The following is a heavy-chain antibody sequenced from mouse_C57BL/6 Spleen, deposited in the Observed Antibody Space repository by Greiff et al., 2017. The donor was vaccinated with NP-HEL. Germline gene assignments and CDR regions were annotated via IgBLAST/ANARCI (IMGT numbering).Heavy chain of an antibody. Sequence: QVQLQQPGAELVKPGASVKMSCKASGYTFTSYWITWVKQRPGQGLEWIGDIYPGSGSTNYHEKFKSKATLTVDTSSSTAYMQLSSLTSEDSAVYYCARGSSGYVYYAMDYWGQGTSVTVSS. J-gene: IGHJ4*01. D-gene: IGHD3-2*02. V-gene: IGHV1-55*01. CDR1: GYTFTSYW. CDR3: ARGSSGYVYYAMDY. CDR2: IYPGSGST.